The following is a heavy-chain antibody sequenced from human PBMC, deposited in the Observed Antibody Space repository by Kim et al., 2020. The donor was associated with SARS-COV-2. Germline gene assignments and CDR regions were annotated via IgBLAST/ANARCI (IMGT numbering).Heavy chain of an antibody. V-gene: IGHV3-23*02. CDR3: VRVRGSLADAPFAV. J-gene: IGHJ3*01. Sequence: GGSLRLSCVASGFTFSNYAMSWVRQAPGQGLEWVSVISHSGDGTYHGDSVKGRFIISRDNSKNTLYLQMSSLRAEDTAMYHCVRVRGSLADAPFAVWGQG. CDR1: GFTFSNYA. D-gene: IGHD6-6*01. CDR2: ISHSGDGT.